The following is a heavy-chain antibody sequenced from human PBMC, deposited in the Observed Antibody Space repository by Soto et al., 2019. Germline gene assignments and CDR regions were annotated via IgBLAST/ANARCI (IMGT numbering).Heavy chain of an antibody. CDR3: ARGAYYYDSSGYYYGRSLTYYFDY. J-gene: IGHJ4*02. CDR2: IYHSGST. D-gene: IGHD3-22*01. CDR1: GGSISSSNW. Sequence: SETLSLTCAVSGGSISSSNWWSWVRQPPGKGLEWIGEIYHSGSTNYNPSLKSRVTISVDKSKNQFSLKLSSVTAADTAVYYCARGAYYYDSSGYYYGRSLTYYFDYWGQGTLVTVSS. V-gene: IGHV4-4*02.